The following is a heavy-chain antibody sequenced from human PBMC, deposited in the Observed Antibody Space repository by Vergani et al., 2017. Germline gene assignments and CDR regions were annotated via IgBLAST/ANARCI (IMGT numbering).Heavy chain of an antibody. CDR1: GFTFDTYT. V-gene: IGHV3-23*01. J-gene: IGHJ1*01. CDR2: ISSGGGDI. D-gene: IGHD3-10*01. Sequence: EVQLLESGGGLVQPGGSRRLSCAGAGFTFDTYTMAYVRQAPGKRLEWVATISSGGGDIFYADSVKGRFTISRDNSKNPLFLQVNSLKDEDPAVYYCTTAWGLYYLHGEYFQYWGRGTLVSVSS. CDR3: TTAWGLYYLHGEYFQY.